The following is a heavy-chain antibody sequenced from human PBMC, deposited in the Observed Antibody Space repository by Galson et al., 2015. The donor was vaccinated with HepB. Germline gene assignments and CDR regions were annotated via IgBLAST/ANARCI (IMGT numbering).Heavy chain of an antibody. CDR3: ARGNRVVRGEYYFDY. J-gene: IGHJ4*02. CDR2: IYNTGST. V-gene: IGHV4-4*07. Sequence: TLSLTCTVSGGSISGYYWSWIRQPAGKGLEWIGRIYNTGSTNYNPSLKSRVTMSLDTSKNQFSLRLSSVTAADTAMYYCARGNRVVRGEYYFDYWGQGTLVTVSS. CDR1: GGSISGYY. D-gene: IGHD3-3*01.